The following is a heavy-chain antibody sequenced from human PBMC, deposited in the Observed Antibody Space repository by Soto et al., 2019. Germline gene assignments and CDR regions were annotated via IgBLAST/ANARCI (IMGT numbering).Heavy chain of an antibody. D-gene: IGHD6-19*01. J-gene: IGHJ4*02. V-gene: IGHV4-39*01. Sequence: SETLSLTCTVSGGSISSSNYYWGWIRQPPGKGLEWIGSIYYSGSTYYNPSLKSRVTISVDTSKNQFSLKLSSVTAADTAVYYCARGLSVAGTYYWGQGTLVTVSS. CDR1: GGSISSSNYY. CDR3: ARGLSVAGTYY. CDR2: IYYSGST.